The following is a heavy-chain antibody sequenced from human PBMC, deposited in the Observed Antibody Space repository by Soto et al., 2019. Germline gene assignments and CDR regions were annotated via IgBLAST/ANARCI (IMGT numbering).Heavy chain of an antibody. CDR1: GGTFRTSA. Sequence: QVQLVQSGAEVKKPGSSVKVSCKTSGGTFRTSAISWVRQAPGQGLEWMGGIMPVFPTPDYAQKFQGKITINADESTGTAYMELSSLRSEDPAVYYCARHKDRQQLGGNSYFIIDVWGQGTTVTVSS. CDR2: IMPVFPTP. J-gene: IGHJ6*01. CDR3: ARHKDRQQLGGNSYFIIDV. V-gene: IGHV1-69*12. D-gene: IGHD3-3*02.